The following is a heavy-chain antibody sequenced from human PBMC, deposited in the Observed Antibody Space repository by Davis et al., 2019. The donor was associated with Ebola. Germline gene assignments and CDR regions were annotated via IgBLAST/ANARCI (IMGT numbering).Heavy chain of an antibody. Sequence: PSETLSLTCTVSGASISSRGYYWSWIRQHPGKGLEWIGYIYYSGSTYYNPSLKSRVTVSVDTSKNQLSLKLSSVTAADTAVYYCASKSSRIAAFDIWGQGTMVTVSS. J-gene: IGHJ3*02. CDR3: ASKSSRIAAFDI. V-gene: IGHV4-31*03. CDR2: IYYSGST. CDR1: GASISSRGYY.